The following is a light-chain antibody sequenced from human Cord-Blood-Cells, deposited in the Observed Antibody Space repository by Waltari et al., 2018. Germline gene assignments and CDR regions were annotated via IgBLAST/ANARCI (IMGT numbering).Light chain of an antibody. Sequence: EIVMTQSPATLSVSPGERATLSCRASQLFSSNLAWYQQKPGQAPRLLIYGASTTATGIPARFSGSGYGTEFTLTISSQQSEDFAVYYCQQYNNWPPLTFGGGTKVEIK. V-gene: IGKV3-15*01. CDR1: QLFSSN. CDR2: GAS. J-gene: IGKJ4*01. CDR3: QQYNNWPPLT.